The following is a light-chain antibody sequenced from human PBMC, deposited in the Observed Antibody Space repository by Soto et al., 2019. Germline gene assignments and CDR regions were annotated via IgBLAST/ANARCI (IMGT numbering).Light chain of an antibody. J-gene: IGKJ4*01. Sequence: DIQMTQSPSTLSASVGDTVTVTCRASQSVSGWLAWYQQKPGEAPKLLIYDASALQSGVPSRFSGSGSGTDFTLTISSLQPEDFATYYCEQLDTYPLTFGGGTKVDIK. CDR1: QSVSGW. CDR2: DAS. V-gene: IGKV1-5*01. CDR3: EQLDTYPLT.